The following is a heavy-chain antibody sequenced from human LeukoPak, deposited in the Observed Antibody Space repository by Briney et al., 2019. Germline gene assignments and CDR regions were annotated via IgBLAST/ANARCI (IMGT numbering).Heavy chain of an antibody. CDR3: AKGYGGNWYYYYGMDV. Sequence: PGGSLRPSCAASGFTFSSYAMSWVRQAPGKGLEWVSAISGSGGSTYYADSVKGRFTISRDNSKNTLYLQMNSLRAEDTAVYYCAKGYGGNWYYYYGMDVWGQGTTVTVSS. V-gene: IGHV3-23*01. CDR1: GFTFSSYA. D-gene: IGHD4-23*01. J-gene: IGHJ6*02. CDR2: ISGSGGST.